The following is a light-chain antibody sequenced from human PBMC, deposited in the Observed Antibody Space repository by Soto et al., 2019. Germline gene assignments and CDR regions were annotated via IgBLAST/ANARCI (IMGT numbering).Light chain of an antibody. V-gene: IGLV1-40*01. CDR1: SYNIGAGYD. CDR3: QSYDSSLSGYV. CDR2: GNS. J-gene: IGLJ1*01. Sequence: QPVLTQPPSVSGAPGQRVTISCTGSSYNIGAGYDVHWYQQLPGTAPKLLIYGNSNRPSGVPDRFSGSKSGTSASLAITGLQAEDEADYYCQSYDSSLSGYVFGTGTKVTVL.